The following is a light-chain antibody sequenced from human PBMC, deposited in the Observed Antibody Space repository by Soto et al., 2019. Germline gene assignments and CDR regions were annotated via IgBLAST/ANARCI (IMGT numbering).Light chain of an antibody. J-gene: IGKJ1*01. CDR3: QQYFKSPWT. Sequence: EIVLTHSPGTLSLSPWERATLSCGASQTVSSNYLAWYQQKPGQAPRLLIYGASSRATGIPDRFSGSGSGTDFVLTISRLEPEDFAVYYCQQYFKSPWTFGQGTKVDIK. CDR2: GAS. V-gene: IGKV3-20*01. CDR1: QTVSSNY.